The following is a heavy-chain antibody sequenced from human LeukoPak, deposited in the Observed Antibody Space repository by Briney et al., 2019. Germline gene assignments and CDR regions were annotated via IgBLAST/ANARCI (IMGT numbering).Heavy chain of an antibody. CDR3: AGGYSSSWFDY. J-gene: IGHJ4*02. Sequence: GGSLRLSCAASGFSFSSYWMSWVRQAPGKGLEWVANIKQDGSEKYYVDSVKGRFTISRDNAKNSLYLQMNSLRAEDTAVYYCAGGYSSSWFDYWGQGTLVTVSS. D-gene: IGHD6-13*01. CDR1: GFSFSSYW. V-gene: IGHV3-7*01. CDR2: IKQDGSEK.